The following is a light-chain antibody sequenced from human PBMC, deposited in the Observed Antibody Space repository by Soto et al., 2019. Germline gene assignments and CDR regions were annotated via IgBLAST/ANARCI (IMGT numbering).Light chain of an antibody. CDR2: SSD. J-gene: IGLJ2*01. CDR1: RSNIGSHA. V-gene: IGLV1-44*01. CDR3: AAWDDSLNAVV. Sequence: QSVLTQPPSASGTPGQTVITSCSGTRSNIGSHAVNWYQQLPGTAPKRLIFSSDVRPSGVPDRFSGSKSGTSASLAISGLQSEDEATYSCAAWDDSLNAVVFGGGTKLTVL.